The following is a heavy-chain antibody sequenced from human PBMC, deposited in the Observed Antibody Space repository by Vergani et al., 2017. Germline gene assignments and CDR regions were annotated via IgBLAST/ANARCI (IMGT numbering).Heavy chain of an antibody. Sequence: QVQLQESGPGLVKPSETLSLTCTVSGVSISSYYWSWIRQPPGKGLEWIGYIYYSGSTNYNPSLKSRVTISVDTSKNQFSLKLSSVTAADTAVYYCVREQQLAYYFDYWGQGTLVTVSS. D-gene: IGHD6-13*01. CDR3: VREQQLAYYFDY. V-gene: IGHV4-59*01. CDR2: IYYSGST. J-gene: IGHJ4*02. CDR1: GVSISSYY.